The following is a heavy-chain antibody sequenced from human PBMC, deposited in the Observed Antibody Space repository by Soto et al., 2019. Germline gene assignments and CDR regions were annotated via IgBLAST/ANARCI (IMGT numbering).Heavy chain of an antibody. V-gene: IGHV3-23*01. D-gene: IGHD6-19*01. CDR3: AKDLQFSGWLSAQTFDY. Sequence: PWVPPRLSCAGSGCTFSSHAMSWVRQDPGKGLECVSSITGSGDSTYYADSVKGRFTISRDKSKSTLYLQMNSLRAEDTAVYYCAKDLQFSGWLSAQTFDYWGQGTQVTVSS. CDR1: GCTFSSHA. CDR2: ITGSGDST. J-gene: IGHJ4*02.